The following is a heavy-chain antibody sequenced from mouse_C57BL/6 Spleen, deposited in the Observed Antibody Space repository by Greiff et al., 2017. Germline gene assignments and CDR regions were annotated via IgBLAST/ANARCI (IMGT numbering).Heavy chain of an antibody. J-gene: IGHJ3*01. CDR3: ITGTFAY. V-gene: IGHV1-15*01. CDR2: IDPETGGT. CDR1: GYTFTDYE. D-gene: IGHD4-1*01. Sequence: VQLQESGAELVRPGASVTLSCKASGYTFTDYEMHWVKQTPVHGLEWIGAIDPETGGTAYNQKFKGKAILTADKSSSTAYMELRSLTSEDSAVYYCITGTFAYWGQGTLVTVSA.